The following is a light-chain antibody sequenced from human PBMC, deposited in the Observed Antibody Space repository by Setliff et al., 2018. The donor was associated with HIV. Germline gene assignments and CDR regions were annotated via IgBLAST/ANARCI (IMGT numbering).Light chain of an antibody. CDR1: SSDVGSYNL. V-gene: IGLV2-23*02. CDR2: EVN. Sequence: QSVLTQPASMSGSPGQSIAISCTGTSSDVGSYNLVSWYQQYPGRAPKLIIYEVNKRPSEVSSRFSASKSGNTASLTISELQADDEADYYCSSYTGDSVRQVFGPGTKVTV. J-gene: IGLJ1*01. CDR3: SSYTGDSVRQV.